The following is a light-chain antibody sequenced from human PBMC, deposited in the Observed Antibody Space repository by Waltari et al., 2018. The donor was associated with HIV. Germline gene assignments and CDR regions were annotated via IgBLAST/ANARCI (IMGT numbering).Light chain of an antibody. CDR2: RNN. CDR3: ATWNDSLSGYV. V-gene: IGLV1-47*01. Sequence: QSLLTQPHSASGTPAQRLTTPCSAPSSTIRRDCAYWYQHPPGPAPKPLIYRNNQRPSGVPDRFSGSKSGTSASLAISGLRSEDEADYYCATWNDSLSGYVFGTGTKVTV. J-gene: IGLJ1*01. CDR1: SSTIRRDC.